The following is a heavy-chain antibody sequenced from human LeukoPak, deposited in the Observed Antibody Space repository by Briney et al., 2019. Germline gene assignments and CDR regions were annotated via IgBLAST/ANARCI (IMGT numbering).Heavy chain of an antibody. D-gene: IGHD6-13*01. CDR2: IIPIFGTA. CDR1: GGTFSSYA. J-gene: IGHJ4*02. Sequence: SVKVSCKASGGTFSSYAISWVRQAPGQGLEWMGGIIPIFGTANYAQKFQGRVTITADKSTSTAYMELSSLRSEDTAVYYCARVTGYRIEDYFDYWGQGTLVTVSS. CDR3: ARVTGYRIEDYFDY. V-gene: IGHV1-69*06.